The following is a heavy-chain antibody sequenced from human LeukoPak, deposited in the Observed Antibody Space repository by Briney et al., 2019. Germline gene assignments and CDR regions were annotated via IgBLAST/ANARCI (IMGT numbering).Heavy chain of an antibody. CDR2: IYHSGST. CDR3: ARYSVVPAAIYAFDI. Sequence: SETLSLTCTVSGGSISSSSYYWGWIRQPPGKGLEWIGYIYHSGSTYYNPSLKSRVTISVDRSKNQFSLKLSSVTAADTAVYYCARYSVVPAAIYAFDIWGQGTMVTVSS. V-gene: IGHV4-30-2*01. CDR1: GGSISSSSYY. J-gene: IGHJ3*02. D-gene: IGHD2-2*02.